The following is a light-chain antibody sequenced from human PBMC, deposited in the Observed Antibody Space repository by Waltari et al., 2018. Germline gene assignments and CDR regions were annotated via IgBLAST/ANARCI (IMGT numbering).Light chain of an antibody. CDR3: QQYFSGCT. V-gene: IGKV1-5*03. CDR2: KAS. Sequence: VGDRVTITCRASQSIVSWVAWYQQKPGKAPKLLIDKASSLQSGVPSTFSGSGSGTDFTLTISSLQPDDFATYYCQQYFSGCTFGQGTNLEIK. J-gene: IGKJ2*02. CDR1: QSIVSW.